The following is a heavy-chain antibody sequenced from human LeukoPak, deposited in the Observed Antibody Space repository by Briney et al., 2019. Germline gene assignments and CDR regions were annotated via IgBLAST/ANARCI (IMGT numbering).Heavy chain of an antibody. Sequence: PSETLSLTCTVSGGSISSYYWSWIRQPAGKGLDWIGRIYTSGSTNYNPSLKSRVTMSVDTSKNQFSLKLSSVTAADTAVYYCAREVVVTAFVDYWGQATLVTVSS. CDR2: IYTSGST. CDR1: GGSISSYY. CDR3: AREVVVTAFVDY. V-gene: IGHV4-4*07. D-gene: IGHD2-21*02. J-gene: IGHJ4*02.